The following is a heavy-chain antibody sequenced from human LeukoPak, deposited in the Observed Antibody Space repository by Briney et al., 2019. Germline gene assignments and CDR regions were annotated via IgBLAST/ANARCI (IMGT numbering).Heavy chain of an antibody. J-gene: IGHJ4*02. CDR2: INHSGST. V-gene: IGHV4-34*01. CDR1: CGSFSGYY. D-gene: IGHD5-24*01. CDR3: ARKRWLQFDY. Sequence: SEALSLTCAVYCGSFSGYYWSWIRQPPGKGLDWIGEINHSGSTNYNPSLKSRVTISLDTSKNQFSLKLSSVTGADTAVYYCARKRWLQFDYWGQGTLVTVSS.